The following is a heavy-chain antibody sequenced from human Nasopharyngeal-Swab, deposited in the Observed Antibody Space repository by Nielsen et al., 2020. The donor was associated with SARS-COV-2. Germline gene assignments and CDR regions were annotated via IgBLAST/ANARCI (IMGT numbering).Heavy chain of an antibody. Sequence: VRQMPGKGLVWVSRIKSDGSGASYADSVKGRFTISRDNAKNTLYLQMNSLRAEDTAVYYCAKEESSYDFWSGYVTNYYYNGMDVWGQGTTVTVSS. CDR3: AKEESSYDFWSGYVTNYYYNGMDV. D-gene: IGHD3-3*01. CDR2: IKSDGSGA. V-gene: IGHV3-74*01. J-gene: IGHJ6*02.